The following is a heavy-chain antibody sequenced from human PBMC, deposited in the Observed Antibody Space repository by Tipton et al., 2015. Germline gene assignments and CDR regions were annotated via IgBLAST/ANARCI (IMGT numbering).Heavy chain of an antibody. CDR3: ARDPRDGYGHFDS. D-gene: IGHD5-18*01. V-gene: IGHV4-4*07. CDR1: GGSISGQH. CDR2: VSTSGSA. J-gene: IGHJ4*02. Sequence: LRLSCSVSGGSISGQHWYWFRQPAGKGLERLGGVSTSGSANYNSSLMSRVTTSVDTSKNQFFLRLTSVTAADTAVYYCARDPRDGYGHFDSWGQGILVTVSS.